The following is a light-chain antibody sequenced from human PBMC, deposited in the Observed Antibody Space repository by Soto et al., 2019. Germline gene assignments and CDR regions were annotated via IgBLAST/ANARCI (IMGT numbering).Light chain of an antibody. J-gene: IGKJ2*01. V-gene: IGKV1-39*01. CDR3: QQNYITPYT. CDR1: HSISNV. CDR2: ASF. Sequence: DIQMTQSPSLSVSVGDKVTITYRASHSISNVLNWYQQKAGKAPKLLIYASFNLQSGVPSRFSGSGSGADFTLTISSLQPEDFATYYCQQNYITPYTFGQGTKLEIK.